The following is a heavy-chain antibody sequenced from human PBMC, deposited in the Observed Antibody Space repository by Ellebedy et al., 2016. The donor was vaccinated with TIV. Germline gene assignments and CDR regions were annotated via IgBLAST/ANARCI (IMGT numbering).Heavy chain of an antibody. D-gene: IGHD6-19*01. Sequence: AASVKVSCKASGYTFTSYAMHWVRQAPGQRLEWMGWINAGNGNTKYSQKFQGRVTITRDTSASTAYMELSSLRSEDTAVYYCARDTLAVAGNDYRKNWFDPWGQGTLVTVSS. J-gene: IGHJ5*02. CDR3: ARDTLAVAGNDYRKNWFDP. CDR1: GYTFTSYA. V-gene: IGHV1-3*01. CDR2: INAGNGNT.